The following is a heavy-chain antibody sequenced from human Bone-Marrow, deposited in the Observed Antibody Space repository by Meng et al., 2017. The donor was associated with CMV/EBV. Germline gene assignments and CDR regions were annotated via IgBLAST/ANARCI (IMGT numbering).Heavy chain of an antibody. J-gene: IGHJ4*02. D-gene: IGHD1-20*01. Sequence: GESLKISRAASGFPFSSYAMSWVRQAPGKGLEWVSVMYSGGSSTYYADAVKGRFTIYRDNSKNTPYLQMNSLRAEDTAVYYWAKEGAGLTGNFDYWGQGTLVTVSS. CDR3: AKEGAGLTGNFDY. CDR1: GFPFSSYA. V-gene: IGHV3-23*03. CDR2: MYSGGSST.